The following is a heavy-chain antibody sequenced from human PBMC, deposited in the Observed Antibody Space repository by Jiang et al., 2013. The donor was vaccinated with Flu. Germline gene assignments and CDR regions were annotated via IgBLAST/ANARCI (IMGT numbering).Heavy chain of an antibody. Sequence: KKPGESLKISCKGSGYNFTNVLGSGWVRQLPGQGLEWIGKIDPSDSYIEDTPSFRGRVTISADHSINTAFLEWSSLRTSDSAMYFCTRPSVGVFSHSWGQGTLVTVSS. CDR1: GYNFTNVL. V-gene: IGHV5-10-1*01. J-gene: IGHJ4*02. D-gene: IGHD3-3*01. CDR2: IDPSDSYI. CDR3: TRPSVGVFSHS.